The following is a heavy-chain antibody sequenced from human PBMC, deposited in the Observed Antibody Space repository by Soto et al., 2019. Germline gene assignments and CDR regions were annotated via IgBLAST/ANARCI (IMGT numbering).Heavy chain of an antibody. CDR2: IIPIFGTA. CDR3: ARVGDVLVPAAMLDYYYGMDV. J-gene: IGHJ6*02. CDR1: GGTFSSYA. V-gene: IGHV1-69*12. D-gene: IGHD2-2*01. Sequence: QVQLVQSGAEVKKPGSSVKVSCKASGGTFSSYAISWVRQAPGQGLEWMGGIIPIFGTANYAQKFQGRVKITADESTSTAYMELSSLRSEDTAVYYCARVGDVLVPAAMLDYYYGMDVWGQGTTVTVSS.